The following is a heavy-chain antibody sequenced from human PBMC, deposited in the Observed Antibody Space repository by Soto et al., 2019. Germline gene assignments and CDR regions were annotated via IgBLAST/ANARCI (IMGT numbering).Heavy chain of an antibody. CDR3: AKDGNYYGSGSYYYYYYGMDV. J-gene: IGHJ6*02. V-gene: IGHV3-30*18. CDR1: GFTFSSYG. CDR2: ISDDGSNK. D-gene: IGHD3-10*01. Sequence: PGGSLRLSCAASGFTFSSYGMHWVRQAPGKGLEWVAVISDDGSNKYDADSVKGRFTISRDNSKNTLYLQMNSLRAEDTAVYYCAKDGNYYGSGSYYYYYYGMDVWGQGTTVTVSS.